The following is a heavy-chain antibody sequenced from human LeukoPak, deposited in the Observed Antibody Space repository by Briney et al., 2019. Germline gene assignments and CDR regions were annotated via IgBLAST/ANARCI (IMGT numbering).Heavy chain of an antibody. Sequence: SQTLSLTCTVSGGYISSGGYYWSWIRQHPGKGLEWIGNIYYSGSTYYNPSLKSRVTILVDTSNNQYSLKLSSVTAADTAVYYCERNYNDYNNWFDPWGQGTLVTVSS. CDR2: IYYSGST. CDR1: GGYISSGGYY. CDR3: ERNYNDYNNWFDP. D-gene: IGHD5-24*01. V-gene: IGHV4-31*03. J-gene: IGHJ5*02.